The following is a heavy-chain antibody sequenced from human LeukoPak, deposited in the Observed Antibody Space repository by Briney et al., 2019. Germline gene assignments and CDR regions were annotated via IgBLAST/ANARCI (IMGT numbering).Heavy chain of an antibody. CDR2: INHNSGST. CDR1: GYTFTGYY. D-gene: IGHD4-11*01. Sequence: VASVKLSCKASGYTFTGYYMHWVRQAPGQGLEWMGCINHNSGSTNYAQKFQGRVTMTRDTYIRTAHMELRRQRSEDAAVYYCARSGSNVRYYYYYMDVWGKGTTVTVSS. V-gene: IGHV1-2*02. J-gene: IGHJ6*03. CDR3: ARSGSNVRYYYYYMDV.